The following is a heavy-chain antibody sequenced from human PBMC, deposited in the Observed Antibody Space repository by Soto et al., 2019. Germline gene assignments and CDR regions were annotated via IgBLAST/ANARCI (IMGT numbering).Heavy chain of an antibody. CDR2: ISAGNGNT. Sequence: QVQVVQSGAEEKKPGASVKVSCKASGYTFTSYAIHWVRQAPGQRLEWMGWISAGNGNTKYSQKFQGRVTITRDTSSSTAYMELSSLRSEDTAVYYCARGITLPTPLDYWGQGTLVTVSS. CDR3: ARGITLPTPLDY. D-gene: IGHD1-20*01. V-gene: IGHV1-3*05. CDR1: GYTFTSYA. J-gene: IGHJ4*02.